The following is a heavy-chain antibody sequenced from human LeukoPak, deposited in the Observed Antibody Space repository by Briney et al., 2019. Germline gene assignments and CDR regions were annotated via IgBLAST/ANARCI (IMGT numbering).Heavy chain of an antibody. CDR3: AADYGSGSYRFDY. Sequence: PSETLSLTCVVSGGSISSGAYSWSWLRQPPGKGLEWIGYIYQSGTTTYNPSLKSRLTMLLDRSRNQFSLRLSSVTAADTAVYYCAADYGSGSYRFDYWGQGTLVTVSS. V-gene: IGHV4-30-2*01. J-gene: IGHJ4*02. CDR1: GGSISSGAYS. D-gene: IGHD3-10*01. CDR2: IYQSGTT.